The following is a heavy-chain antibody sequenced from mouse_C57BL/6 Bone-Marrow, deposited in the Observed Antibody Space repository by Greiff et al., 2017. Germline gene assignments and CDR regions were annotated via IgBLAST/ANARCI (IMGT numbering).Heavy chain of an antibody. CDR1: GYAFTNYL. Sequence: QVQLQQSGAELVRPGTSVKVSCKASGYAFTNYLIEWVKQRPGQGLEWIGVINPGSGGTNYNEKFKGKATLPADKSSSTAYMQLSSLTSEDSAVYFCATSRWLRGYFDVWGTGTTVTVSS. J-gene: IGHJ1*03. D-gene: IGHD2-2*01. CDR3: ATSRWLRGYFDV. V-gene: IGHV1-54*01. CDR2: INPGSGGT.